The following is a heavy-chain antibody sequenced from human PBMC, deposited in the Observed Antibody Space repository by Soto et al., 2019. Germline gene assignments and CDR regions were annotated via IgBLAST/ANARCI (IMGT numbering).Heavy chain of an antibody. CDR1: GYTFTGYA. Sequence: ASVKVSCMASGYTFTGYAMHWVRQAPGQRLEWMGWINAGNGNTKYSQKFQGRVTITRDTSASTAYMELSSLRSEDTAVYYCARAVAVAADFDYWGQGTLVTVSS. J-gene: IGHJ4*02. CDR2: INAGNGNT. V-gene: IGHV1-3*01. D-gene: IGHD6-19*01. CDR3: ARAVAVAADFDY.